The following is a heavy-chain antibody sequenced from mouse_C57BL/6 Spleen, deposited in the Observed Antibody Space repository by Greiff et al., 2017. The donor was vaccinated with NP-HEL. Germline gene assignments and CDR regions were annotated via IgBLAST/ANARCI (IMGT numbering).Heavy chain of an antibody. CDR3: ARRDLYYFDY. CDR2: ISSGGSYT. Sequence: EVKLMESGGDLVKPGGSLKLSCAASGFTFSSYGMSWVRQTPDKRLEWVATISSGGSYTYYPDSVKGRFTISRDNAKNTLYLQMSSLKSEDTAMYYCARRDLYYFDYWGQGTTLTVSS. CDR1: GFTFSSYG. J-gene: IGHJ2*01. V-gene: IGHV5-6*02.